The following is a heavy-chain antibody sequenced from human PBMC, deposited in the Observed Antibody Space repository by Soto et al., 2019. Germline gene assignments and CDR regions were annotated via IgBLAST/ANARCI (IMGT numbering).Heavy chain of an antibody. CDR2: IIPIFGTA. CDR3: ARYMTDGMDV. J-gene: IGHJ6*02. Sequence: SVKVSCKASGCTFSSYAISCVRQAPGQGLEWMGGIIPIFGTANYAQKFQGRVTITADKSTSTAYMELSSLRSEDTAVYYCARYMTDGMDVWGQGTTVTVSS. V-gene: IGHV1-69*06. CDR1: GCTFSSYA.